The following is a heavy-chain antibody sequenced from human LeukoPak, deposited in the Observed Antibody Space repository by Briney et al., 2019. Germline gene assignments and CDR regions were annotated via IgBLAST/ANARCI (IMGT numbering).Heavy chain of an antibody. J-gene: IGHJ6*02. CDR2: IYPGDSDT. D-gene: IGHD6-19*01. Sequence: GESLKISCKGSGYSFTSYWIGWVRQVPGKGLEWMGIIYPGDSDTRYSPSFQGQVTISADKSISTAYLQWSSLKASDTAMYYCARKVAVAGSTYYYYGMDVWGQGTTVTVSS. V-gene: IGHV5-51*01. CDR3: ARKVAVAGSTYYYYGMDV. CDR1: GYSFTSYW.